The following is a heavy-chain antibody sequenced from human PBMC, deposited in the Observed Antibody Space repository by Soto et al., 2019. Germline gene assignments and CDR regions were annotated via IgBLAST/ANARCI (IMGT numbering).Heavy chain of an antibody. J-gene: IGHJ4*02. V-gene: IGHV1-69*13. D-gene: IGHD4-17*01. Sequence: SVKVSCKASGGAFGRYSVSWVRQAPGQGLEWIGGVIPVSNTSNYSLKFQGRVAIFADLSTSTVFMELRSLRSEDTALYYCARGDEMTAVTIFEYWGQGTLVTVSS. CDR2: VIPVSNTS. CDR1: GGAFGRYS. CDR3: ARGDEMTAVTIFEY.